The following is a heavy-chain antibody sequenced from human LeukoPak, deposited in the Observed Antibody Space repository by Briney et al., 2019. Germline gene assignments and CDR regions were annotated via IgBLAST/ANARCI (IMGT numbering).Heavy chain of an antibody. D-gene: IGHD2-2*01. Sequence: ASVKVSCKASGYTFSDYAVNWVRQAPGQSLEWMGYINGGNGKTEYSQKFQGRLTITRDISATTAYMELSSLRSEDTAVYYCVRDGGYQLLVIWGRGTLITVAS. J-gene: IGHJ4*02. CDR2: INGGNGKT. V-gene: IGHV1-3*01. CDR3: VRDGGYQLLVI. CDR1: GYTFSDYA.